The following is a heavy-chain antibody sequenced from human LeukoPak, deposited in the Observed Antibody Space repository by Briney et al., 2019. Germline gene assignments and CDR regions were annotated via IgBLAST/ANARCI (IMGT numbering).Heavy chain of an antibody. CDR2: IRYDGSNK. V-gene: IGHV3-30*02. J-gene: IGHJ4*02. Sequence: GGSLRLSCAASGFTFDDYGMSWVRQAPGKGLEWVAFIRYDGSNKYYADSVKGRFTISRDNSKNTLYLQMNSLRAEDTAVYYCAKDTSTISVSGTCFDYWGQGTLVTVSS. CDR1: GFTFDDYG. D-gene: IGHD6-19*01. CDR3: AKDTSTISVSGTCFDY.